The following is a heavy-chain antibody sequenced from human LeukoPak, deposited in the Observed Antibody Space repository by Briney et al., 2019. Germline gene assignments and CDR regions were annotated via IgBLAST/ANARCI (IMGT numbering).Heavy chain of an antibody. Sequence: ASVKVSYQPSGYTFTAYYMLWVRQAPGQGLEWMGWINPNSGGTNYAQKFQGRVTMTRDTSISTAYMELSRLRSDDTAVYYCARVNAARFGDFYYWGQGTLVTVSS. D-gene: IGHD3-10*01. J-gene: IGHJ4*02. CDR3: ARVNAARFGDFYY. CDR1: GYTFTAYY. V-gene: IGHV1-2*02. CDR2: INPNSGGT.